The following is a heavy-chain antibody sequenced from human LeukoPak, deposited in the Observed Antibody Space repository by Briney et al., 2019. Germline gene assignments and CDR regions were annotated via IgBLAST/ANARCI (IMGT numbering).Heavy chain of an antibody. CDR3: ARAVYSWD. Sequence: GGSLRLSCAASGFTFSNYWMHWVRQAPGKGLVWVSRINIDGSSTTYADSVKGRFAISRDNAKNTLYLQMNSLRAEDTAVYYCARAVYSWDWGQGTLVTVSS. D-gene: IGHD5-18*01. J-gene: IGHJ4*02. CDR1: GFTFSNYW. CDR2: INIDGSST. V-gene: IGHV3-74*01.